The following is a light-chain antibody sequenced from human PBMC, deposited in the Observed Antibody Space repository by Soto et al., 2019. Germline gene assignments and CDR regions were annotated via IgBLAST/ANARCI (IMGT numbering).Light chain of an antibody. Sequence: IVLTQSPGTLSLSPGDRATLSCRASQSVSSYLAWYQQKPGQAPRLLIYDASNRATGIPARFSGSGSGTDFTLTISRLEPEDFVLYYCQHFRAFGQGTRLEIK. CDR1: QSVSSY. CDR3: QHFRA. J-gene: IGKJ5*01. CDR2: DAS. V-gene: IGKV3-11*01.